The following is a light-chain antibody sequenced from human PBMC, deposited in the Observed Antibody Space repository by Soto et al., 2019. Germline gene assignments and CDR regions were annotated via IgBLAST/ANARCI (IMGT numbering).Light chain of an antibody. J-gene: IGLJ1*01. V-gene: IGLV2-11*01. CDR3: CTFAGRYSYV. CDR2: DVA. Sequence: QSALTQPRSVSGSPGQSVTISCTGTSSDVGSYNFVSWHQQHPGKAPKLMIYDVAKRPSGVPDRFSGSKSGNTASLTISGLQAEGEADYYCCTFAGRYSYVFGSGTKVTVL. CDR1: SSDVGSYNF.